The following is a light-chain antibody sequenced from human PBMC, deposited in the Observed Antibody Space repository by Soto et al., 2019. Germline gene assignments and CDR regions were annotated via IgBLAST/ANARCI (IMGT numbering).Light chain of an antibody. Sequence: DIQMTRSPSTLSASVGDRVTITCRASQSVSNWLAWYQQKPGKAPTLLIYDVSRLETGVPSRFSGSGSGTEFTLTINSLQPEDFATYFCQQYDTYYTFGQGTKVAIK. CDR1: QSVSNW. J-gene: IGKJ2*01. CDR2: DVS. V-gene: IGKV1-5*01. CDR3: QQYDTYYT.